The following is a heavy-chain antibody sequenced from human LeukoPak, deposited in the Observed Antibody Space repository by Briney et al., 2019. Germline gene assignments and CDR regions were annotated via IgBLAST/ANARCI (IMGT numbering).Heavy chain of an antibody. CDR3: ARDFPSTFYYGMDV. CDR1: GGSISSSNW. V-gene: IGHV4-4*02. D-gene: IGHD3-16*01. Sequence: SETLSLTCAVSGGSISSSNWWGWVRQPPGKGLEWIGEIYHSGSTKYNPSLKSRVTISVDKSKNQFSLKLSSVTAADTAVYYCARDFPSTFYYGMDVWGQGTTVTVSS. CDR2: IYHSGST. J-gene: IGHJ6*02.